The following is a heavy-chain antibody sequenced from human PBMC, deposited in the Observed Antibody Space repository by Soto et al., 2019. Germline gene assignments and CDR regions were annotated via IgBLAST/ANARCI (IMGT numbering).Heavy chain of an antibody. Sequence: GGSLRLSSVGSGFTFSSFSMTWVRQAPGKGLEWLSYISPSTSTIYYANSVKGRFIISRDNARNSLYLQMNSLRDEDTALYYCARDKRGIEADTWGLGTLVTVSS. CDR2: ISPSTSTI. CDR3: ARDKRGIEADT. J-gene: IGHJ5*02. CDR1: GFTFSSFS. V-gene: IGHV3-48*02.